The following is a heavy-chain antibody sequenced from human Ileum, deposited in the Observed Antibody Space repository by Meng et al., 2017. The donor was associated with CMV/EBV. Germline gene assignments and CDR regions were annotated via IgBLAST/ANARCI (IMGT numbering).Heavy chain of an antibody. CDR2: LGSDGSTT. D-gene: IGHD3-22*01. CDR1: GFTFSSYE. Sequence: GESLKISCAASGFTFSSYEMNWVRQAPGKGLEWVSYLGSDGSTTYYADSVKGRFTISRDNAKNSLYLQMNSLRAEDTAVYYCARDLGYYDSSGYPYYFDYWGQGTLVTVSS. CDR3: ARDLGYYDSSGYPYYFDY. J-gene: IGHJ4*02. V-gene: IGHV3-48*03.